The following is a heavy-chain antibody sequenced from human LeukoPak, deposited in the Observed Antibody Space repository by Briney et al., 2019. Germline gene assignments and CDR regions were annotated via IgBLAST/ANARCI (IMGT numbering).Heavy chain of an antibody. CDR1: GFTFSNYG. CDR2: ISSDGTNK. V-gene: IGHV3-30*18. Sequence: PGGSLRLSCVASGFTFSNYGMHWVRQAPGKGLEWVAVISSDGTNKYYADSVKGRFTISRDNSKNTLFLQMNSLRAEDTAVYYCAKDGLWFGDLTYFDYWGQGTLVTVSS. J-gene: IGHJ4*02. D-gene: IGHD3-10*01. CDR3: AKDGLWFGDLTYFDY.